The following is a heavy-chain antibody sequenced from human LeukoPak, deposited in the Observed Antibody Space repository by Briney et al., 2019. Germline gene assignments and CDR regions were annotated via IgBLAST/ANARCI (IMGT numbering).Heavy chain of an antibody. CDR3: ARGQWFGELFYGMDV. D-gene: IGHD3-10*01. Sequence: RVSVKVSCKASGYTFTSYDINWVRQATGQGLEWMGWMNPNSGNTGYAQKFQGRVTMTRNTSISTAYMELSSLRSEDTAVYYCARGQWFGELFYGMDVWGQGTTVTVSS. CDR1: GYTFTSYD. V-gene: IGHV1-8*01. CDR2: MNPNSGNT. J-gene: IGHJ6*02.